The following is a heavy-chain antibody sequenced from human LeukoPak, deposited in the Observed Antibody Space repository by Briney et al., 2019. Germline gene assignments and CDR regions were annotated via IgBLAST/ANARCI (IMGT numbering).Heavy chain of an antibody. D-gene: IGHD1-26*01. J-gene: IGHJ4*02. V-gene: IGHV3-30*03. CDR1: GFPFTYYV. Sequence: PGGSLRLSCTVSGFPFTYYVIRWVRQAPGKGLEWVAVTSADESIKSYSDSVRGRFTISRDNFKNILYLQMDSLGLEDTAVYFCARDPFLGGPDFLDYWGRGTLVTVSS. CDR3: ARDPFLGGPDFLDY. CDR2: TSADESIK.